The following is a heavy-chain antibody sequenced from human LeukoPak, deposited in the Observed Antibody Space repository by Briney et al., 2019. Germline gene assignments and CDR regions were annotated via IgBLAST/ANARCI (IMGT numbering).Heavy chain of an antibody. CDR3: AREGSDGGVVTDREFDY. Sequence: LXXXXXGVTFXXXXMHXXXQXXXXGXXXXAXXSYDGSNKYYADSVKGRFTISRDNSKNTLYLQMNSLRAEDTAVYYCAREGSDGGVVTDREFDYWGQGTLVTVSS. V-gene: IGHV3-30-3*01. J-gene: IGHJ4*02. CDR2: XSYDGSNK. D-gene: IGHD3-3*01. CDR1: GVTFXXXX.